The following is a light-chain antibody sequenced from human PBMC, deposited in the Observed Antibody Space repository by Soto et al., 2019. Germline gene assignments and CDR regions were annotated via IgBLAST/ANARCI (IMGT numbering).Light chain of an antibody. CDR2: DAS. CDR3: QHYSRTPWT. J-gene: IGKJ1*01. V-gene: IGKV3-20*01. Sequence: EIVLPQSPGTLSLSPGERATLSCRASQSLSSRYLAWYQQRPGQAPRLLIYDASNRATGIPERFSGSGSGTDFTLTISRLEPEDFAVYYCQHYSRTPWTFGKGTKVEVK. CDR1: QSLSSRY.